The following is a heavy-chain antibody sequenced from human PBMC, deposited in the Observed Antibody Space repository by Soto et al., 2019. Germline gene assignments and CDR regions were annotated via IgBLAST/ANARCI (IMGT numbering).Heavy chain of an antibody. V-gene: IGHV3-7*03. Sequence: EVQLVESGGGLVQPGGSLRLSCAASGFTFSSYWMSWVRQAPGKGLEWVANIKQDGSEKYYVDSVKGRFTISRDNAKNSLYLQMNSLRAEDTAVYYCARDPHWSGASPWYYFDYWGQGTLVTVSS. CDR3: ARDPHWSGASPWYYFDY. J-gene: IGHJ4*02. CDR2: IKQDGSEK. D-gene: IGHD3-3*01. CDR1: GFTFSSYW.